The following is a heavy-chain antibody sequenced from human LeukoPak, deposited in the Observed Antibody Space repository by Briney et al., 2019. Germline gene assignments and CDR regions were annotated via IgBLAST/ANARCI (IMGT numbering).Heavy chain of an antibody. Sequence: GGSLRLSCAASGFTFSSYWMSWVRQAPGKGPEWVSVIYSGGSTYYADSVKGRFTISRDNSKNTLYLQMNSLRAEDTAVYYCARDLELYGSGSAYYMDVWGKGTTVTVSS. V-gene: IGHV3-53*01. CDR3: ARDLELYGSGSAYYMDV. D-gene: IGHD3-10*01. CDR2: IYSGGST. J-gene: IGHJ6*03. CDR1: GFTFSSYW.